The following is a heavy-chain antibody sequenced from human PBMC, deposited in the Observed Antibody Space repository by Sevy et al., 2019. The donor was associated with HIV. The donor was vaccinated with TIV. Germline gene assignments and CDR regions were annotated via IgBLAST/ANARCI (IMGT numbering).Heavy chain of an antibody. V-gene: IGHV3-30*02. CDR2: IGYDGNKI. D-gene: IGHD3-10*01. CDR3: VKDPHYDFFDY. Sequence: EGSLRLSCAASGFNFSPYGMHWVRQAPGKGLEWVSFIGYDGNKIFYADSVRGRFTVSRDNSKNTLYLQMNSLSTEDTAVYYCVKDPHYDFFDYWGQGILVTVSS. J-gene: IGHJ4*02. CDR1: GFNFSPYG.